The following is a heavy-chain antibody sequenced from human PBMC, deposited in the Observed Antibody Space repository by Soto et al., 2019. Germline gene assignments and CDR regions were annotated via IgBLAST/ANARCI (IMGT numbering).Heavy chain of an antibody. J-gene: IGHJ5*02. CDR3: ARGRRYITTSAVAWFDP. CDR2: MNPNNGET. CDR1: GYTFINYD. D-gene: IGHD3-22*01. Sequence: QVQLVQSGAEVKKPGASVKVSCKASGYTFINYDVNWVRQATGQGLEWMGWMNPNNGETGYAQKFQGRVTMTRNTSRSTAYMELSSLTSEDTAVYFCARGRRYITTSAVAWFDPWGQGSLVTVSS. V-gene: IGHV1-8*01.